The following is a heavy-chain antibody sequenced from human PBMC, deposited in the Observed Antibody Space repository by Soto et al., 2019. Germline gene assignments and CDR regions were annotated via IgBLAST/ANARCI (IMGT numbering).Heavy chain of an antibody. CDR3: ARAERFLPGTPPYYYYGMDV. V-gene: IGHV1-3*01. J-gene: IGHJ6*02. CDR1: GYTFTSYA. D-gene: IGHD2-15*01. CDR2: INAGNGNT. Sequence: GASVKVSCKASGYTFTSYAMHWVRQAPGQRLEWMGWINAGNGNTKYSQKFQGRVTITRDTSASTAYMELSSLRSEDTAVYYCARAERFLPGTPPYYYYGMDVWGQGTTVTVSS.